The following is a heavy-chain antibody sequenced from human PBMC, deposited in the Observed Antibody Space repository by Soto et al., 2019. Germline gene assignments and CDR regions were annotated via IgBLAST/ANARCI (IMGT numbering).Heavy chain of an antibody. D-gene: IGHD6-13*01. Sequence: GGSLRLSCAASGFTFDDYAMHWVRQAPGKGLEWVSGISWNSGSIGYADSVKGRFTISRDNAKNSLYLQMNSLRAEDTALYYCAKAPGGAAAGTFDYWGQGTLVTVSS. CDR1: GFTFDDYA. V-gene: IGHV3-9*01. CDR3: AKAPGGAAAGTFDY. CDR2: ISWNSGSI. J-gene: IGHJ4*02.